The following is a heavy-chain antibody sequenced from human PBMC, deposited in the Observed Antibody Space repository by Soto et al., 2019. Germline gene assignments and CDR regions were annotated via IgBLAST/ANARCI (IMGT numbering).Heavy chain of an antibody. J-gene: IGHJ4*01. CDR2: IHYSGST. V-gene: IGHV4-31*03. D-gene: IGHD3-10*01. Sequence: SETLSLTCTVSGGSISNGGYYWNWVRQHPGKGLEWIGYIHYSGSTWYNPSLESRVTISVDTSKDQFSLKLRSVTAADTAVYYCARVGGSGSYGAYYFDSWGQGTLVTVSS. CDR3: ARVGGSGSYGAYYFDS. CDR1: GGSISNGGYY.